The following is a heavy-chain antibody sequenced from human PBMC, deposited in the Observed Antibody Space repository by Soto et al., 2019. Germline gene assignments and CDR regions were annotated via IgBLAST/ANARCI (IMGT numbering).Heavy chain of an antibody. D-gene: IGHD3-10*01. J-gene: IGHJ6*03. CDR3: AKVYGSGRAGYYYYYMDV. CDR1: GFTFSSYG. V-gene: IGHV3-30*18. Sequence: GGSLRLSCAASGFTFSSYGRHWVRQAPGKGLEWVAVISYDGSNKYYADSVKGRFTISRDNSKNTLYLQMNSLRAEDTAVYYCAKVYGSGRAGYYYYYMDVWGKGTTVTVSS. CDR2: ISYDGSNK.